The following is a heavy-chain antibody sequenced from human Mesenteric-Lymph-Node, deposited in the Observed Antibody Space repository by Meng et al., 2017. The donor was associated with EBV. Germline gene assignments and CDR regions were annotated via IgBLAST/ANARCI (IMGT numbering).Heavy chain of an antibody. CDR2: LNRSGNT. V-gene: IGHV4-34*01. J-gene: IGHJ4*02. CDR1: GGSFSGKY. CDR3: ARGLGAPNLYYDSNALDY. D-gene: IGHD3-22*01. Sequence: QVQLQQWGAGLLKPSETLSLTWAVYGGSFSGKYWSWIRQPPGKGLEWIGELNRSGNTNYNPFFKGRVTISVDTSKNQFSLKLSSVTAADTAVYYCARGLGAPNLYYDSNALDYWGQGTLVTVSS.